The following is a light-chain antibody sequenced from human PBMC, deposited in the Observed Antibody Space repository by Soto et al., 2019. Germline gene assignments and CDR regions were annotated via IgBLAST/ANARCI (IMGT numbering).Light chain of an antibody. CDR1: QNVDSNY. V-gene: IGKV3-20*01. Sequence: EIVLTQCPGTLSLSPGERATLSCGASQNVDSNYLAWYQQKPGQAPRIIIFGASGRATGIPDRFSGSGSGTEFTLTISSLQSEDFAVYYCQQYNNWPPITFGQGTRLEIK. CDR2: GAS. J-gene: IGKJ5*01. CDR3: QQYNNWPPIT.